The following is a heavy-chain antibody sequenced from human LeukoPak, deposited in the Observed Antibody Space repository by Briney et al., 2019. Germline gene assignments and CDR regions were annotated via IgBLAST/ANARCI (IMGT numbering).Heavy chain of an antibody. V-gene: IGHV3-7*03. CDR1: GFTFSSYG. CDR2: IKEDGSER. Sequence: GGSLRLSCAASGFTFSSYGMHWVRQAPGKGLEWVASIKEDGSERQYVDSVKGRFSISRDNTKGSLFLQLNSLRAEDTAVYYCARDLGYCTNGVCHTRLDYWGQGTLVTVSS. J-gene: IGHJ4*02. D-gene: IGHD2-8*01. CDR3: ARDLGYCTNGVCHTRLDY.